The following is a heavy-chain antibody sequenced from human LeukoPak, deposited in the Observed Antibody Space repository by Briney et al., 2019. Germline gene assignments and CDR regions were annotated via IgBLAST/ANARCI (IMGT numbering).Heavy chain of an antibody. CDR1: GFSLTTYG. D-gene: IGHD3-16*01. CDR3: AKDRPIKGGFDP. Sequence: GGSLRLSCVASGFSLTTYGMLWVRQAPGKGLQWVAFMRSDGTSKYYGDSVEGRFTISRDNSKSTLYLLMNSLSAEDTGIYYCAKDRPIKGGFDPWGQGTPVTVSS. CDR2: MRSDGTSK. V-gene: IGHV3-30*02. J-gene: IGHJ5*02.